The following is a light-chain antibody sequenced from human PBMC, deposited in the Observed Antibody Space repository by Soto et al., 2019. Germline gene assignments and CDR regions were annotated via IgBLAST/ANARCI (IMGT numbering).Light chain of an antibody. V-gene: IGKV4-1*01. J-gene: IGKJ2*01. CDR3: QQCYSVPYT. CDR2: WAS. Sequence: DIVMTQSPDSLAVSLGERATINCKSSRSVLYSSNNKNYLAWYQQRPGQPPKLLIYWASTRESGVPDRFSGSGSGTDFTLTISSLQAEDVAVYYCQQCYSVPYTFGQGTKVEIK. CDR1: RSVLYSSNNKNY.